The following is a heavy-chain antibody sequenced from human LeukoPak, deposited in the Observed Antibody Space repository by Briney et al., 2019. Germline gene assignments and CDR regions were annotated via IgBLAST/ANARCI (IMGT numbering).Heavy chain of an antibody. J-gene: IGHJ3*02. CDR2: IIPIFSTA. V-gene: IGHV1-69*13. Sequence: SVKVSCKASGGTFSSYAISWVRQAPGQGLEWMGGIIPIFSTANYAQKFQGRVTITADESTSTAYMELSSLRSEDTAVYYCARDNTVTTYDAFDIWGQGTMVTVSS. CDR3: ARDNTVTTYDAFDI. CDR1: GGTFSSYA. D-gene: IGHD4-17*01.